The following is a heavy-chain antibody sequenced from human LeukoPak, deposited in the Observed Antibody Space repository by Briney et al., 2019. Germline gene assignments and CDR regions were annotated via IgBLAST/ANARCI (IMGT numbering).Heavy chain of an antibody. CDR1: GFSFSDYW. J-gene: IGHJ3*02. CDR2: IKQDESEK. V-gene: IGHV3-7*01. Sequence: GGSLRLSCAASGFSFSDYWMTWVRQAPGKGLEWVANIKQDESEKYYVDSVKGRFTISRDNAKNSLYLQMNSLRAEDTAVYYCARDTASLVRGVINPTKAFDIWGQGTMVTVSS. D-gene: IGHD3-10*01. CDR3: ARDTASLVRGVINPTKAFDI.